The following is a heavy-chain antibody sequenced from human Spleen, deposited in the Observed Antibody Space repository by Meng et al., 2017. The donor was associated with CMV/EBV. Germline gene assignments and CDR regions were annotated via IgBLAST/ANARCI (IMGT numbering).Heavy chain of an antibody. CDR2: IWYDGSNK. V-gene: IGHV3-33*06. CDR3: AKVMGPLGYCGSSNCPLGYHYYYGVDV. Sequence: GGSLRLSCAASGFTFSSYGMHWVRQAPGKGLEWVAVIWYDGSNKHYVDSVKGRFTISRDNSRNTVYLQMNSLRVEDTAVYYCAKVMGPLGYCGSSNCPLGYHYYYGVDVWGQGTTVTVSS. CDR1: GFTFSSYG. D-gene: IGHD2-2*01. J-gene: IGHJ6*02.